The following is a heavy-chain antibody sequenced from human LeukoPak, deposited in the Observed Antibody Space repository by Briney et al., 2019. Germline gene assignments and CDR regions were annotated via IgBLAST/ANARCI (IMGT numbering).Heavy chain of an antibody. Sequence: GVSLRLSCTPSGFTFSSYAMHWVRQAPGKGLEWVAVMSYDGSNKYYADSVKGRFTISRDNSKNTLYMQMNSLRAEDTAVYYCARRGSGYDYNWFDPWGQGTLVTVSS. D-gene: IGHD5-12*01. V-gene: IGHV3-30-3*01. J-gene: IGHJ5*02. CDR3: ARRGSGYDYNWFDP. CDR1: GFTFSSYA. CDR2: MSYDGSNK.